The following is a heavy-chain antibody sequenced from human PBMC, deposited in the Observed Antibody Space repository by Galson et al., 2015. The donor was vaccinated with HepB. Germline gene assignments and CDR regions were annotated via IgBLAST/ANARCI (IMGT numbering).Heavy chain of an antibody. CDR2: VTIGGAT. CDR3: ARVRLHQTLMRAIYAFDS. D-gene: IGHD3-3*02. CDR1: GGSVSGYT. Sequence: SETLSLTCAVSGGSVSGYTWNWVRQVPGKGLEWVGEVTIGGATKYTASLRSRVTISVDTSERQFSLRLTSVTAADTGVYYCARVRLHQTLMRAIYAFDSWGQGTGVTVSA. J-gene: IGHJ3*01. V-gene: IGHV4-34*01.